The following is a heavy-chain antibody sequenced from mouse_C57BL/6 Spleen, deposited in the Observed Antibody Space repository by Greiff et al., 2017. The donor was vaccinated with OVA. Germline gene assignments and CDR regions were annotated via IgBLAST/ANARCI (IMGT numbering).Heavy chain of an antibody. CDR3: ARAPDRFDY. V-gene: IGHV1-59*01. CDR2: IDPSDSYT. Sequence: VQLQQPGAELVRPGTSVKLSCKASGYTFTSYWMHWVKQRPGQGLEWIGVIDPSDSYTNYNQKFKGKATLTVDTSSSTAYMQLSSLTSEDSAVYYCARAPDRFDYWGQGTTLTVSS. J-gene: IGHJ2*01. CDR1: GYTFTSYW.